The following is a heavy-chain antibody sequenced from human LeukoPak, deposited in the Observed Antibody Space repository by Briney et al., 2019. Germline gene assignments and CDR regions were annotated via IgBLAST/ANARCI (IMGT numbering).Heavy chain of an antibody. J-gene: IGHJ4*02. CDR2: ISTGGSYI. V-gene: IGHV3-21*06. Sequence: EGSLRLSCAASGFPFSAYTMNWVRQAPGKGLEWVSSISTGGSYIYYGDSVKGRFTISRDNAKNSVYLQLNSLRAEDTAIYYCARGRLPDYWGQGTLVTVSS. D-gene: IGHD5-12*01. CDR1: GFPFSAYT. CDR3: ARGRLPDY.